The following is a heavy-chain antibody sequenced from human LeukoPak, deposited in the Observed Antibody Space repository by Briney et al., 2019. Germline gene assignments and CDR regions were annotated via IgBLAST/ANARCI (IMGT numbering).Heavy chain of an antibody. J-gene: IGHJ3*02. V-gene: IGHV4-39*01. CDR1: GGSISSRSYY. D-gene: IGHD6-13*01. CDR3: ARPYSTSDRGGFDI. Sequence: PSETLSLTCTVSGGSISSRSYYWGWIRQPPGKGLEWIGSIYYSESTYYNPSLKSRVTISVDTSKNQFSLKLTSVTAADTAVYYCARPYSTSDRGGFDIWGQGTMVTVSS. CDR2: IYYSEST.